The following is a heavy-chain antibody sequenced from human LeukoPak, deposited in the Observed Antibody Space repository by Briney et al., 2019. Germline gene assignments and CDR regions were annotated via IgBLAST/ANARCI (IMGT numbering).Heavy chain of an antibody. CDR3: AGGYCSSTSCYRNWYFDL. CDR2: IYYSGST. J-gene: IGHJ2*01. V-gene: IGHV4-59*08. D-gene: IGHD2-2*02. Sequence: SETLSLTCTVSGGSISSYYWSWIRQPPGKGLEWIGYIYYSGSTNYNPSLKSRVTISVDTSKNQFSLKLSSVTAADTAVYYCAGGYCSSTSCYRNWYFDLWGRGTLVTVSS. CDR1: GGSISSYY.